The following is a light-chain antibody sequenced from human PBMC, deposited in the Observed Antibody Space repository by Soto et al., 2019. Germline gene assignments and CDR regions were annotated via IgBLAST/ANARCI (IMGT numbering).Light chain of an antibody. Sequence: DIQMTQSPSSVSASVGDRVTITCRASQGLSSYLAWYQQKPGKAPKLLIYAASNLQSGVPSRFSGSGSGTDFTLTISSLQPEDFATYYCLQDYDYPFTFGPGTKVDIK. CDR1: QGLSSY. CDR3: LQDYDYPFT. J-gene: IGKJ3*01. V-gene: IGKV1-12*01. CDR2: AAS.